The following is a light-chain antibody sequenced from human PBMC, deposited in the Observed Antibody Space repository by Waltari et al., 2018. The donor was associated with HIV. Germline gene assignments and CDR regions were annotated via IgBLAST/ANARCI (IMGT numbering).Light chain of an antibody. CDR1: SSDVGTYNL. J-gene: IGLJ1*01. CDR3: CSYAGSTTYV. V-gene: IGLV2-23*02. CDR2: EVS. Sequence: QSALTQPASVSGAPGQSITISCTGTSSDVGTYNLFSWYQQHPGEAPRLMIYEVSKRPSGVSTRFSGSKSGYTASLTISGLQGEDESDYYCCSYAGSTTYVFGTGTKVTVL.